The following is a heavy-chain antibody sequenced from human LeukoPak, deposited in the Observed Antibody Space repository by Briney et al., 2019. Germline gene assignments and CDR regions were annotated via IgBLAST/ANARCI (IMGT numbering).Heavy chain of an antibody. Sequence: GGSLRLSCAASGFTFNIYTMSWVRQAPGKGLEWVSAFTGGGTTYYADSVKGRFTISRDNSKNTLYLQMNSLRVEDTAVYYCARDGVPLDWMPCDYCGQGALVTVSS. V-gene: IGHV3-23*01. CDR3: ARDGVPLDWMPCDY. D-gene: IGHD3/OR15-3a*01. CDR2: FTGGGTT. CDR1: GFTFNIYT. J-gene: IGHJ4*02.